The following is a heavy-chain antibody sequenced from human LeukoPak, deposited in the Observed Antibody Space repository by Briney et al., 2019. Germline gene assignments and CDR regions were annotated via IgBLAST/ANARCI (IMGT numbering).Heavy chain of an antibody. V-gene: IGHV1-24*01. CDR1: GYTLTELS. Sequence: ASVKVSCKVSGYTLTELSMHWVRQAPGKGLEWMGRFDPEDGETIYAQKFQGRVTMTEDTSIDTAYMELSSLRSEDTAVYYCATASPIFGVVITYDGVDYWGQGTLVTVSS. D-gene: IGHD3-3*01. CDR2: FDPEDGET. CDR3: ATASPIFGVVITYDGVDY. J-gene: IGHJ4*02.